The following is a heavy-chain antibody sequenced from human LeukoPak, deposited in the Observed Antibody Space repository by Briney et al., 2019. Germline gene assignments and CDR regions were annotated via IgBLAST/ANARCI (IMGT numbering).Heavy chain of an antibody. CDR2: ISAYNGNT. D-gene: IGHD2-15*01. J-gene: IGHJ4*02. V-gene: IGHV1-18*01. CDR1: VYTFTSYS. CDR3: ARASYCSGGSCYSDY. Sequence: ASVKVSCKASVYTFTSYSISWVRQVPGQGLEWMGWISAYNGNTIYAQKVKGRVTMTTDTSTSTDYMELRSLKSDDTAVYYCARASYCSGGSCYSDYWSQGTLVTVSS.